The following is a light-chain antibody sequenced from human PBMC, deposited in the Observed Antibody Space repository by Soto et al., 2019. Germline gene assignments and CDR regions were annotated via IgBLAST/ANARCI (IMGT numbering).Light chain of an antibody. V-gene: IGKV1-5*03. CDR2: KAF. CDR3: QQYNGYSTWT. Sequence: DIQMTQSPSTLSGSVGDRVTITCRASQTISSWLAWYQQKPGKAPKLLIYKAFTLQRGVPSRFSGSGSGTEFTLTISSLQPDDFATYYCQQYNGYSTWTFGQGTKVDIK. CDR1: QTISSW. J-gene: IGKJ1*01.